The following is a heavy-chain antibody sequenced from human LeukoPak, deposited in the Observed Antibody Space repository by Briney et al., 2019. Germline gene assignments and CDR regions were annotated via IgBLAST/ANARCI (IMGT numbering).Heavy chain of an antibody. J-gene: IGHJ4*02. CDR2: INWNGGSI. V-gene: IGHV3-9*03. D-gene: IGHD3-22*01. Sequence: GTSLRLSCAASGFTFDDYAMHWVRQAPGKGLEWVSTINWNGGSIGYADSVKGRFTISRDNAKNSLYLQLNGLRAEDMALYYCTKGDYYDSNGSSFDYWGQGTLVTVSS. CDR1: GFTFDDYA. CDR3: TKGDYYDSNGSSFDY.